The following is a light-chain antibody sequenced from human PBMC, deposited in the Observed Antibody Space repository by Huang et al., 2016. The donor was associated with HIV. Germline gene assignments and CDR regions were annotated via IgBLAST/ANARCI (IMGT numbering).Light chain of an antibody. Sequence: DIQLTQSPFLLSASVGDGITIPCRASENFVYSLSWVRQRPGRAPEALIYAASRLHAGVPAKFRATGSGTNFTLSIDGLGPEDFATYYCQQSRSLPRTYGGGTKVDI. CDR1: ENFVYS. J-gene: IGKJ4*01. CDR3: QQSRSLPRT. CDR2: AAS. V-gene: IGKV1-39*01.